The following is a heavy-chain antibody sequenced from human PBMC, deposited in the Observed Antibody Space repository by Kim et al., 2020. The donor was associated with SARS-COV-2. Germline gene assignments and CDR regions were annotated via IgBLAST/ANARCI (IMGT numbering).Heavy chain of an antibody. Sequence: GGSLRLSCAASGFTFKNYAMSWVRLAPGKGLEWLSTITDSGGFTAYADSVKGQFTVSRDNSKNTLYLQMNSLRAEDTAIYFCAKYNSSGSYYFSWRPGTRVPVS. CDR2: ITDSGGFT. J-gene: IGHJ5*02. V-gene: IGHV3-23*01. D-gene: IGHD3-10*01. CDR1: GFTFKNYA. CDR3: AKYNSSGSYYFS.